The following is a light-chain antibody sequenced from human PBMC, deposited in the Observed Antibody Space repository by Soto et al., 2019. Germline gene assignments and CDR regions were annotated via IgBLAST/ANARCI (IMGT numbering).Light chain of an antibody. CDR1: QSISSTY. CDR2: GAS. V-gene: IGKV3D-15*01. CDR3: HQYNNCPWT. Sequence: ETVSTLCPGTLSLSQVERATLSCRASQSISSTYLAWYQQKRGQAPRLLIYGASSRATGIPDRFSGSGSETEFTLTIRSLQSEDFALYYCHQYNNCPWTFGQGSKVDIK. J-gene: IGKJ1*01.